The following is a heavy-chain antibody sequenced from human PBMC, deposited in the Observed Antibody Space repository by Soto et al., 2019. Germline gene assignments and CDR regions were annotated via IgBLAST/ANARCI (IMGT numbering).Heavy chain of an antibody. CDR3: AKGKQLVEAVDY. CDR2: ISADGSNK. D-gene: IGHD6-6*01. V-gene: IGHV3-30*18. J-gene: IGHJ4*02. Sequence: QVQLVECGGGVVQPGRSLRLSCGASGFTFSSYGMHWVRQAPGKGLEWVAVISADGSNKYYADSVKGRFTISRDNSKNTLYLQMNSLRAEDTAVYYCAKGKQLVEAVDYWGQGTLVTVSS. CDR1: GFTFSSYG.